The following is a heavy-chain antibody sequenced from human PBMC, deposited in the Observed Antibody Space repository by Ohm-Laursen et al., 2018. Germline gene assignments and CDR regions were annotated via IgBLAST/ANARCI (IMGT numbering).Heavy chain of an antibody. CDR3: AEDRCSGISCPTGFDY. Sequence: LSLTCAASGFIFDDYAMHWVRQAPGKGLEWVSGISWNSGSIGYADSVKGRFTISRDNAKNSLYLQMNSPRAEDTALYYCAEDRCSGISCPTGFDYWGQGTLVTVSS. V-gene: IGHV3-9*01. D-gene: IGHD2-2*01. J-gene: IGHJ4*02. CDR2: ISWNSGSI. CDR1: GFIFDDYA.